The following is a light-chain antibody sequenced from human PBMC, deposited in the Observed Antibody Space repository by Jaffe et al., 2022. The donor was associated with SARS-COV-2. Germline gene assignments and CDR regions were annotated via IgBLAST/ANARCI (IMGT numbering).Light chain of an antibody. CDR2: ANN. J-gene: IGLJ3*02. V-gene: IGLV1-44*01. CDR3: AAWDDGLNGYWV. Sequence: QSVLTQPPSASGTPGQRVTISCSGGGSNIGSNTVNWYQQLPGTAPKLLIYANNQRPSGVPDRFSGSKSGTSASLAISGLQSDDEAEYYCAAWDDGLNGYWVFGGGTKLTVL. CDR1: GSNIGSNT.